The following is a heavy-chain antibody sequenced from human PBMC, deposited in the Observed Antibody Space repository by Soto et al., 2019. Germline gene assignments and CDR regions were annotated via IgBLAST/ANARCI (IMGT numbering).Heavy chain of an antibody. Sequence: EVQLLESGGGLVQPGGSLRLSCAASGFTFSSYAMSWVRQAPGRGLEWVSAISGSGGSTYYADSVKGRFTISRDNSKNTLYLQMNSLRAEDTAVYYCAKVGYSSSSFGMDVWGQGTTVTVSS. J-gene: IGHJ6*02. D-gene: IGHD6-13*01. CDR1: GFTFSSYA. CDR3: AKVGYSSSSFGMDV. CDR2: ISGSGGST. V-gene: IGHV3-23*01.